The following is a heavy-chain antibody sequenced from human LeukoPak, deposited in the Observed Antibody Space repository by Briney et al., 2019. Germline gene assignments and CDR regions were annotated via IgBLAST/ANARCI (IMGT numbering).Heavy chain of an antibody. J-gene: IGHJ4*02. V-gene: IGHV3-48*02. CDR3: ARAGSHYYGSGSGFYFDY. Sequence: GGSLRLSCASSGFTFSSYAMSWVRQAPGKGLEWVSYIRSSSSTIYYADSVKGRFTISRDNAKNSLYLQMNSLRDEDTAVYYCARAGSHYYGSGSGFYFDYWGQGTLVTVSS. CDR2: IRSSSSTI. CDR1: GFTFSSYA. D-gene: IGHD3-10*01.